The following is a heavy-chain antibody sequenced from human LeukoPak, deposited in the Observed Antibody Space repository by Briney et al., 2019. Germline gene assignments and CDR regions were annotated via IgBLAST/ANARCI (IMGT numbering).Heavy chain of an antibody. CDR2: ISSAGTT. Sequence: PGGSLRLSCAASGFTVSSSYMSWVRQAPGKGLEWVSIISSAGTTYYADSVKGRFTISRDNSKNTLYLQVSSLRAEDTAVYYCVKPISGNYYNPGYFDYWGQGTLVTVSS. J-gene: IGHJ4*02. CDR3: VKPISGNYYNPGYFDY. V-gene: IGHV3-66*04. CDR1: GFTVSSSY. D-gene: IGHD3-10*01.